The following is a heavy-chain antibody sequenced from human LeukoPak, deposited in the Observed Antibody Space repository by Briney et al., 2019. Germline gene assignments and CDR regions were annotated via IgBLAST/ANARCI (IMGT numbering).Heavy chain of an antibody. CDR1: GFTVSSNY. D-gene: IGHD3-16*02. CDR3: AKRGAEVGVTVAPGDY. CDR2: TSGSGGST. V-gene: IGHV3-23*01. Sequence: PGGSLRLSCAASGFTVSSNYMSWVRQAPGKGLEWVSATSGSGGSTYYADSVKGRFTISRDKSKNTLYLQMNSLRAEDTAVYYCAKRGAEVGVTVAPGDYWGQGTLVTVSS. J-gene: IGHJ4*02.